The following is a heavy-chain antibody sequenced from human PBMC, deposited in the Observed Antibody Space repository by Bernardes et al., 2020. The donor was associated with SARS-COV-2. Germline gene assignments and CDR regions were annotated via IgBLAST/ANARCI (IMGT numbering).Heavy chain of an antibody. J-gene: IGHJ4*02. V-gene: IGHV3-23*01. Sequence: GGSLRLSCAASGITFNNYAMSWVRQAPGKGLEWVSTISSSGASTYSADSVKGRFTISRDNSKNTLYLQMNSLRVEDTAVYYCAKGVVAAAFPFDYWGQGTLVSVSS. CDR2: ISSSGAST. D-gene: IGHD2-2*01. CDR1: GITFNNYA. CDR3: AKGVVAAAFPFDY.